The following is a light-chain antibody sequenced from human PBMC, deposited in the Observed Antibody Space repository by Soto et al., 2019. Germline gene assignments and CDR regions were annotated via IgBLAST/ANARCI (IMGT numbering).Light chain of an antibody. CDR3: QQYYSAPPT. V-gene: IGKV4-1*01. CDR2: WAS. J-gene: IGKJ1*01. Sequence: DVVMTHSPYSLAVSLXERATIHWKSSPSVLYSSGNKNYLAWYQHXPGQPPXLXXYWASTREYGGPDRFSGSGSVTDFTRTISGRQAADVAVYYGQQYYSAPPTFGQGTKVDIK. CDR1: PSVLYSSGNKNY.